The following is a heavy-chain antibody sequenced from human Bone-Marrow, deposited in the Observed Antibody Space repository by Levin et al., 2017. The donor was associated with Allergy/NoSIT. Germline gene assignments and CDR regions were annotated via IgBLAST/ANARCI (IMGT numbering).Heavy chain of an antibody. D-gene: IGHD6-13*01. CDR2: MYNSGST. CDR3: AKVAAAGTFDY. Sequence: SETLSLTCTVSGGSISSYYWSWIRQPAGKGLEWIGRMYNSGSTNYNPSLKSRVTMSVDTSKNQFSLKLSSVTAADTAVYYCAKVAAAGTFDYWGQGTLVTVSS. V-gene: IGHV4-4*07. CDR1: GGSISSYY. J-gene: IGHJ4*02.